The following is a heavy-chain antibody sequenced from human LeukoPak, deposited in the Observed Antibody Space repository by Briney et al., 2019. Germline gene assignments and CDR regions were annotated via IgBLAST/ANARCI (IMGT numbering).Heavy chain of an antibody. Sequence: GGSLRLSCAASGFTVSSNYMSWVRQAPGKGLEWVANIKQDGSEKYYVDSVKGRFTISRDNAKNSLYLQMNSLRAEDTAVYYCARVYSSSWETFDYWGQGTLVTVSS. CDR3: ARVYSSSWETFDY. CDR2: IKQDGSEK. V-gene: IGHV3-7*04. D-gene: IGHD6-13*01. CDR1: GFTVSSNY. J-gene: IGHJ4*02.